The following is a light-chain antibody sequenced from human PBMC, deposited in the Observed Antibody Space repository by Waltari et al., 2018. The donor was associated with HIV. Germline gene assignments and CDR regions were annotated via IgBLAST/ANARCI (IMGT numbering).Light chain of an antibody. CDR3: AAWDDSLGGRGL. CDR1: RPNLGSNY. J-gene: IGLJ3*02. V-gene: IGLV1-47*01. CDR2: RNN. Sequence: QSVLTQPPSATGTPGQRVTISCSGSRPNLGSNYRHWYQQLPGTTPKLLIYRNNQRPSGVPDRFSASKSGTSASLAIRGLRSEDEGDYYCAAWDDSLGGRGLFGGGTRLTVL.